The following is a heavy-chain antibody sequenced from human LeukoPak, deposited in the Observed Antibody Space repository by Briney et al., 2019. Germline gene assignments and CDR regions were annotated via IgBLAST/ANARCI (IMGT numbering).Heavy chain of an antibody. CDR3: AKDLGPLDYFDY. CDR2: IRYDGSNK. D-gene: IGHD1-1*01. Sequence: PGGSLRLSCAASGFTFSSYGMHWVRQAPGKGLEWVAFIRYDGSNKYYADSVKGRFTISRDNSKNTLYLQMNSLRAEDTAVYYCAKDLGPLDYFDYWGQGTLVTVSS. J-gene: IGHJ4*02. V-gene: IGHV3-30*02. CDR1: GFTFSSYG.